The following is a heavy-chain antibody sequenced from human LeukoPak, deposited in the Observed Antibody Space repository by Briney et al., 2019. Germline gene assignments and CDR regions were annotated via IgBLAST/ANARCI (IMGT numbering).Heavy chain of an antibody. CDR1: GFTFSSYA. CDR2: ISGSGGST. J-gene: IGHJ4*02. V-gene: IGHV3-23*01. Sequence: GGSLRLSCAASGFTFSSYAMSWVRQAPGKGLEWVSAISGSGGSTYYADSVKGRFTISRDNSENTLYLQMNSLRAEDTAVYYCAKDTYSSSRPYYFDYWGQGTLVTVSS. CDR3: AKDTYSSSRPYYFDY. D-gene: IGHD6-13*01.